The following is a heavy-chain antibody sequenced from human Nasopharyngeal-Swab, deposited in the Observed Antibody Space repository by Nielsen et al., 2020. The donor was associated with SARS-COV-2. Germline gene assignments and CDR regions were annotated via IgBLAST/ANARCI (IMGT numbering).Heavy chain of an antibody. Sequence: GESLKISCAASGFTFNNYNFNWVRQAPGKGLEWVSSISSSSSYIYYADSVKGRFTISRDNAKNSLYLQMNSLRAEDTAVYYCARQRGGIVILTLDPWGQGTLVTVSS. CDR3: ARQRGGIVILTLDP. CDR2: ISSSSSYI. J-gene: IGHJ5*02. D-gene: IGHD3/OR15-3a*01. CDR1: GFTFNNYN. V-gene: IGHV3-21*01.